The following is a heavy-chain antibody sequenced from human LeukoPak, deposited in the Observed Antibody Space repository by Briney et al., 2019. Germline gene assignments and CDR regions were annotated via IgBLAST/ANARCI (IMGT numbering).Heavy chain of an antibody. D-gene: IGHD2-2*02. CDR3: ARDWGRRGYCSSTSCYIYY. CDR2: ISYDGTEK. V-gene: IGHV3-30*01. CDR1: GFTFSSYD. Sequence: GGSLRLSCAASGFTFSSYDMHWVRQAPGKGLEWVAVISYDGTEKYYAYSVKGRFTISRDNSENTLYLQMNSLRAEDTALYYCARDWGRRGYCSSTSCYIYYWGQGTLVTVSS. J-gene: IGHJ4*02.